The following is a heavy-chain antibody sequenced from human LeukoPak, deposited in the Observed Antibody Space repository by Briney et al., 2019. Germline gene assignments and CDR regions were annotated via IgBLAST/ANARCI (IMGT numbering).Heavy chain of an antibody. CDR1: GGSICSYY. Sequence: SETLSLTCTVSGGSICSYYWSWIRQPPGKGLEWIGYIYYSGSTNYNPSLKSRVTISVDTSKNQFSLKLTSVTAADTAVYYCARHPASNREYFQHWGQGTLVTVSS. V-gene: IGHV4-59*08. J-gene: IGHJ1*01. CDR2: IYYSGST. D-gene: IGHD1-14*01. CDR3: ARHPASNREYFQH.